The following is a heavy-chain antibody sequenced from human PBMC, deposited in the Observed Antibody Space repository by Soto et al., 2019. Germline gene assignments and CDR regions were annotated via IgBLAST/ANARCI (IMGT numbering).Heavy chain of an antibody. CDR2: VNTDETST. CDR3: GPRWSPSIWFDP. J-gene: IGHJ5*02. D-gene: IGHD2-2*01. Sequence: EVQLVESGGGLVQPGESLRLSCAASGFTFSSVWMHWVRQAPGKGLVWVARVNTDETSTWYEETVRGRFTISSDNAKNTLYLKMNSLTAEDTAVYYCGPRWSPSIWFDPWGQGTLVIVSS. V-gene: IGHV3-74*01. CDR1: GFTFSSVW.